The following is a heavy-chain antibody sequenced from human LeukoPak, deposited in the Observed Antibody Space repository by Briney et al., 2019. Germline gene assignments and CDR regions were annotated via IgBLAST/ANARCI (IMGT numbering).Heavy chain of an antibody. CDR2: IYTSGST. J-gene: IGHJ1*01. CDR3: ATTSYYYDSSGYYYTQQYFQH. Sequence: PSETLSLTCTVSGGSINTDNYDWSWIRQPAGKGLEWIGRIYTSGSTNYNPSLKSRVTISVDTSKNQFSLKLSSVTAADTAVYYCATTSYYYDSSGYYYTQQYFQHWGQGTLVTVSS. CDR1: GGSINTDNYD. D-gene: IGHD3-22*01. V-gene: IGHV4-61*02.